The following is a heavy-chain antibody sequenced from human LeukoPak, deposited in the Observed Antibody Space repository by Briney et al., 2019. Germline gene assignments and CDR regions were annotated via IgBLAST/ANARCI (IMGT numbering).Heavy chain of an antibody. J-gene: IGHJ4*02. CDR1: GFTFSSYS. CDR3: ARGSSPHYYDSSGLPGY. D-gene: IGHD3-22*01. V-gene: IGHV3-48*01. CDR2: ISSSSSTI. Sequence: GGSLRLSCAASGFTFSSYSMNWVRRAPGKGLEWVSYISSSSSTIYYADSVKGRFTISRDNAKNSLYLQMNSLRAEDTAVYYCARGSSPHYYDSSGLPGYWGQGTLVTVSS.